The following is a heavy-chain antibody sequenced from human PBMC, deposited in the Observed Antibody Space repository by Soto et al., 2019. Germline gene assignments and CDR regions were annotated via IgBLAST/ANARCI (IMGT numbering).Heavy chain of an antibody. CDR2: IYHSGST. CDR3: AAGGGLPRYY. CDR1: GVSISSYY. J-gene: IGHJ4*02. V-gene: IGHV4-59*04. Sequence: SETLSLTCTVSGVSISSYYWSWIRQSPGKGLEWIGYIYHSGSTYYNPSLKSRVTISVDRSKNQFSLKLSSVTAADTAVYYCAAGGGLPRYYWGQGTLVTVSS. D-gene: IGHD5-12*01.